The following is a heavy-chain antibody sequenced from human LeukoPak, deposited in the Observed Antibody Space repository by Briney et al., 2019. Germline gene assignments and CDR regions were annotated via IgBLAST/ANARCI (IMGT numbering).Heavy chain of an antibody. J-gene: IGHJ4*02. CDR3: ARDLAAGRGYFDY. V-gene: IGHV3-21*01. Sequence: GGSLRPSCTASGFTFSAYAMSWVRQAPGKGLEWVSSISSSSSYIYYADSVKGRFTISRDNAKNSLYLQMNSLRAEDTAVYYCARDLAAGRGYFDYWGQGTLVTVSS. D-gene: IGHD1-14*01. CDR2: ISSSSSYI. CDR1: GFTFSAYA.